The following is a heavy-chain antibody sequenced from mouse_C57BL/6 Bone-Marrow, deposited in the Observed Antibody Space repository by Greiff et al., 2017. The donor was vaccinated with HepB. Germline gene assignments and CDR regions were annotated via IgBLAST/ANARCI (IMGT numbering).Heavy chain of an antibody. V-gene: IGHV1-15*01. CDR1: GYTFTDYE. CDR3: TRCTYDGYCRMDY. D-gene: IGHD2-3*01. J-gene: IGHJ4*01. CDR2: IDPETGGT. Sequence: QVQLQQSGAELVRPGASVTLSCKASGYTFTDYEMHWVKQTPVHGLEWIGAIDPETGGTAYNQKFKGKAILTADKSSSTAYMELRSLTSEDSTVYYCTRCTYDGYCRMDYWGQGTSVTVSS.